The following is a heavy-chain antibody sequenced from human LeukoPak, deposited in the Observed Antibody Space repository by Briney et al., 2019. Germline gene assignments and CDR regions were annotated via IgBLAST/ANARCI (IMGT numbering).Heavy chain of an antibody. CDR2: ITGNGGNT. V-gene: IGHV3-23*01. D-gene: IGHD3-10*01. Sequence: PGGSLRLSCAASGFIFSSYSMSWVRQAPGKGLEWASAITGNGGNTFYADSVKGRFTISRDNSKNTMYLQMNSLRAEDTALYYCARDRSGSYPNWFDPWGQGTLVTVSS. CDR3: ARDRSGSYPNWFDP. J-gene: IGHJ5*02. CDR1: GFIFSSYS.